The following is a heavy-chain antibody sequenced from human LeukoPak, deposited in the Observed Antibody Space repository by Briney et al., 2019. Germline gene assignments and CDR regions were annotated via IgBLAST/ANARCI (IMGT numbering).Heavy chain of an antibody. V-gene: IGHV3-23*01. CDR3: ARGGGSGSSRFDY. CDR2: ISGSGGST. J-gene: IGHJ4*02. D-gene: IGHD1-26*01. Sequence: GGSLRLSCAASGFTFSSYAMSWVRQAPGKGLEWVSAISGSGGSTYYADSVKGRFTISRDNSKNTLYLQMNSLRAEDTAVYYCARGGGSGSSRFDYWGQGTLVTVSS. CDR1: GFTFSSYA.